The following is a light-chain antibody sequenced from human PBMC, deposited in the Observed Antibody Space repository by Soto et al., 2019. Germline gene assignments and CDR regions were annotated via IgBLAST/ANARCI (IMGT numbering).Light chain of an antibody. CDR1: QSISSW. V-gene: IGKV1-5*03. CDR3: QHYNSSPWT. CDR2: KAS. Sequence: DIQMTQSPSTLSASVGDRVTITCRANQSISSWLAWYQQKPGKAPKLLIYKASSLESGVPSRFSGSGSGTEFTLTISSLQPDDFATYYCQHYNSSPWTFGQGTKVEIK. J-gene: IGKJ1*01.